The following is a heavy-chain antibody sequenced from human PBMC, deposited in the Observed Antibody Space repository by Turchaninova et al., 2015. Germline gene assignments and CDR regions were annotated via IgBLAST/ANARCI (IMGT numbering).Heavy chain of an antibody. V-gene: IGHV4-34*01. J-gene: IGHJ4*02. Sequence: QVQLQQWGAGLLKPSETLSLTCAVYGGSFRGYYWSWIRQPPGKGLEWLGEINHRGSTNYNPSLKRRVTISGDTSKNQFSLKLSSVTAADTAVYYCARTGTYSSSWTTDYWGQGTLVTVSS. CDR1: GGSFRGYY. CDR3: ARTGTYSSSWTTDY. CDR2: INHRGST. D-gene: IGHD6-13*01.